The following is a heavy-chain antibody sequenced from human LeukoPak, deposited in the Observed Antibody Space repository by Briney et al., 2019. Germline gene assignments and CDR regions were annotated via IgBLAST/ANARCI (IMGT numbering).Heavy chain of an antibody. CDR3: AKDSPYYDSSGYSDY. D-gene: IGHD3-22*01. Sequence: GALRLSCAASGFTFSSYAMHWVRQAPGKGLEWVAVISYDGSNKYYADSVKGRFTISRDNSKNTLYLQMNSLRAEDTAVYYCAKDSPYYDSSGYSDYWGQGTLVTVSS. V-gene: IGHV3-30-3*01. CDR2: ISYDGSNK. J-gene: IGHJ4*02. CDR1: GFTFSSYA.